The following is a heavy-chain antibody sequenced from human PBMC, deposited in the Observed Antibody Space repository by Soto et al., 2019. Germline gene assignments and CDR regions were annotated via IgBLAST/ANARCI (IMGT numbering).Heavy chain of an antibody. Sequence: SETLSLTCAVSGYSISSSNWWGWIQQPPGKGLEWIGYIYYSGTTYYIPSLKSRVTMSVDTSKNQFSLKLTSVTAVDTAVYYCARREIQGPIDYWGQGTLVTVSS. V-gene: IGHV4-28*01. CDR1: GYSISSSNW. CDR2: IYYSGTT. CDR3: ARREIQGPIDY. D-gene: IGHD1-26*01. J-gene: IGHJ4*02.